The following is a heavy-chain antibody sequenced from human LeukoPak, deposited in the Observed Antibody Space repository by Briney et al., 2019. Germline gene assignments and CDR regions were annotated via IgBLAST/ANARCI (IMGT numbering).Heavy chain of an antibody. CDR2: INHSGST. V-gene: IGHV4-34*01. D-gene: IGHD3-10*01. Sequence: PSETLSLTCAVYGGSFSGYYWSWIRQPPGKGLEWIGEINHSGSTNYNPSLKSRVTMSVDTSKNQFSLKLSSVTAADTAVYYCARAPYYYGSGSYSWGQGTLVTVSS. CDR3: ARAPYYYGSGSYS. J-gene: IGHJ4*02. CDR1: GGSFSGYY.